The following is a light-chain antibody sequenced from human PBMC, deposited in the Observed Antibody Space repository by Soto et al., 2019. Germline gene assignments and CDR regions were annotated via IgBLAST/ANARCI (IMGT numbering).Light chain of an antibody. CDR3: SSYAGSNNYV. CDR2: GVT. V-gene: IGLV2-8*01. CDR1: SSDVGAYTY. J-gene: IGLJ1*01. Sequence: QSVLTQPPSASGSPGQSVTISCTGTSSDVGAYTYVSWYQQHPGKAPKLMIYGVTERPSGVPDRFSGSKSGNTASLTVSGLQTEDEAYYYCSSYAGSNNYVFVTGTKLTVL.